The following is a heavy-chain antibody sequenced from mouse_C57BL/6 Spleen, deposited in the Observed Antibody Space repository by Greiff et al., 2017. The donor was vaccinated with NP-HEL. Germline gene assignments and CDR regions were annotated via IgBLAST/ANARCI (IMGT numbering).Heavy chain of an antibody. CDR1: GYTFTSYW. J-gene: IGHJ2*01. CDR2: IDPSDSET. CDR3: ARGAGYYEAY. V-gene: IGHV1-52*01. D-gene: IGHD2-3*01. Sequence: VQLQQSGAELVRPGSSVKLSCKASGYTFTSYWMHWVKQRPIQGLEWIGNIDPSDSETHYNQKFKDKATLTVDKSSSTAYMQLSSLTSEASAVSDRARGAGYYEAYWGQGSTLTVSS.